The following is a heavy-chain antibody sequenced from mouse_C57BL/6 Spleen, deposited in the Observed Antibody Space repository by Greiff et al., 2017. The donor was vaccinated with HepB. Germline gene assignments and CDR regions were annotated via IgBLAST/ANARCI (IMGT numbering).Heavy chain of an antibody. CDR2: INPNNGGT. D-gene: IGHD2-4*01. V-gene: IGHV1-26*01. J-gene: IGHJ3*01. Sequence: VQLQQSGPELVKPGASVKISCKASGYTFTDYYMNWVKQSHGKSLEWIGDINPNNGGTSYNQKFKGKATLTVDKSSSTAYMELRSLTSEDSAVYYCASLYDYEAWFAYWGQGTLVTVSA. CDR1: GYTFTDYY. CDR3: ASLYDYEAWFAY.